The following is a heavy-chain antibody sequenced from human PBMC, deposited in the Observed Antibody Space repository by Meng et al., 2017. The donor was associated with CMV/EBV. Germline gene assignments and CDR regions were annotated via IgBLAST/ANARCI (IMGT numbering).Heavy chain of an antibody. D-gene: IGHD5-12*01. J-gene: IGHJ4*02. CDR1: GDSGSSNSAA. Sequence: CAISGDSGSSNSAAWNGIRQSPSRGLEWLGRTYYRSKWDNDYAVSVKSRITINPDTSKNQFSLQLNSVTPEDTAVYYCARGGGWFDYWGQGTLVTVSS. CDR2: TYYRSKWDN. CDR3: ARGGGWFDY. V-gene: IGHV6-1*01.